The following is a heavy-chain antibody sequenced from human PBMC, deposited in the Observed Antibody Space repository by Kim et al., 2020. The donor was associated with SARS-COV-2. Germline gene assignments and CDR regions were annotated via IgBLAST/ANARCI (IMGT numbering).Heavy chain of an antibody. CDR2: ISSSSSTI. D-gene: IGHD6-13*01. CDR3: ARLGSSSWYLDDY. CDR1: GFTFSSYS. V-gene: IGHV3-48*04. Sequence: GGSLRLSCAASGFTFSSYSMNWVRQAPGKGLEWVSYISSSSSTIYYADSVKGRFTISRDNAKNSLYLQMNSLRAEDTAVYYCARLGSSSWYLDDYWGQGTLVTVSS. J-gene: IGHJ4*02.